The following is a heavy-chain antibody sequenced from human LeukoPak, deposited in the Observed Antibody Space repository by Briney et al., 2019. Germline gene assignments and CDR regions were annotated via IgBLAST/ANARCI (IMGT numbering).Heavy chain of an antibody. D-gene: IGHD3-3*01. CDR3: ARAYYDSWSGYFDY. CDR2: IYTSGST. J-gene: IGHJ4*02. V-gene: IGHV4-61*02. CDR1: GGSISSGSYY. Sequence: PSETLSLTCTVSGGSISSGSYYWSWIRQPAGKGLEWIGRIYTSGSTNYNPSLKSRVTISVDTSKNQFSLKLSSVTAADTAVYYCARAYYDSWSGYFDYWGQGTLVTVYS.